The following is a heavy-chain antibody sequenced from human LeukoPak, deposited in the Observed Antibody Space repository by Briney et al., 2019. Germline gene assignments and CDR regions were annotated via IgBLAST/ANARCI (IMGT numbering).Heavy chain of an antibody. J-gene: IGHJ6*03. Sequence: SETLSLTCAVYGGSFSGYYWSWLRQPPGKGLEWIGEINHSGSTNYNPSLKSRVTISVDTSKNQFSLKLSSVTAADTAVYYCAREREVVPAAIRGRRYYYYMDVWGKGTTVTVSS. CDR1: GGSFSGYY. CDR3: AREREVVPAAIRGRRYYYYMDV. D-gene: IGHD2-2*02. V-gene: IGHV4-34*01. CDR2: INHSGST.